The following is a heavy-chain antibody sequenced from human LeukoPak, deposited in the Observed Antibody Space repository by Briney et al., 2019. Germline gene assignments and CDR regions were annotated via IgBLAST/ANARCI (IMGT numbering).Heavy chain of an antibody. CDR3: ASLSGDTAMVRYYYYYYMDV. J-gene: IGHJ6*03. D-gene: IGHD5-18*01. CDR1: GGSISSSSYD. Sequence: PSETLSLTCTVSGGSISSSSYDWGWIRQPPGKGLEWIGSIYYSGSTYYNPSLKSRVTISVDTSKHQFSLKLSSVTAADTAVYYCASLSGDTAMVRYYYYYYMDVWGKGTTVTVSS. CDR2: IYYSGST. V-gene: IGHV4-39*01.